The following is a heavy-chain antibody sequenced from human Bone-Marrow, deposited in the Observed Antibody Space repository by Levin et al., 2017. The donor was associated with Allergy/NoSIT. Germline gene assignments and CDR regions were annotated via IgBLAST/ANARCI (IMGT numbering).Heavy chain of an antibody. D-gene: IGHD2/OR15-2a*01. CDR1: GYRFTGYY. V-gene: IGHV1-2*06. CDR2: INPYSGDT. Sequence: GESLKISCKASGYRFTGYYVHWVRLAPGQGLEWMGRINPYSGDTMYAQKFQGRVTMTRDTSINTAYVELSRLISDDTAVYFCARASVGLDFNYFSFDHWGQGTLVTVSS. CDR3: ARASVGLDFNYFSFDH. J-gene: IGHJ4*02.